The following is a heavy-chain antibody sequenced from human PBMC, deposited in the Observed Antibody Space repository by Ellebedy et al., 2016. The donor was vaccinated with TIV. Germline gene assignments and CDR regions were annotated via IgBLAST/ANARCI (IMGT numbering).Heavy chain of an antibody. V-gene: IGHV3-30*14. Sequence: PGGSLRLSCAASGFTFSYYALHWVRQAPGKGLEWVAVISDDGTSEHYGDSVKGRFTISRDNSKNTLYIQMNSLRVEDTAVYYCAVSRWAAAGLYYFDFWGQGTLVTVSS. D-gene: IGHD6-13*01. CDR1: GFTFSYYA. CDR2: ISDDGTSE. CDR3: AVSRWAAAGLYYFDF. J-gene: IGHJ4*02.